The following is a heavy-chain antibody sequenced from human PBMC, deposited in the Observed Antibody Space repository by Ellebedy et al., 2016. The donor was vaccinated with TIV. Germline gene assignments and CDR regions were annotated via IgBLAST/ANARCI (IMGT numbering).Heavy chain of an antibody. Sequence: GESLKISCAASGFTFTSYAMTWVRQAPGKGLEWVSSITHNGATTYYADSVKGRFTISRDNSRNTLYLQMNSLRAEETAVYYCAKRYSRSSGGRFFDYWGQGTLVTVSS. CDR2: ITHNGATT. CDR3: AKRYSRSSGGRFFDY. CDR1: GFTFTSYA. J-gene: IGHJ4*02. D-gene: IGHD6-6*01. V-gene: IGHV3-23*01.